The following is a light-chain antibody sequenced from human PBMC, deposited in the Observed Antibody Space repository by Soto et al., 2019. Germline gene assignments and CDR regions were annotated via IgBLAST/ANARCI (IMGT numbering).Light chain of an antibody. CDR1: SSDIGAYDY. V-gene: IGLV2-14*01. CDR2: EVN. CDR3: SSYTTSSTAWV. J-gene: IGLJ3*02. Sequence: QSALTQPASVSGSPGQSITISCTGTSSDIGAYDYVSWYQQHPGKAPKVIIYEVNKRPSGVSHRFSGSKSVNTASLTISGLQAEDEADYYCSSYTTSSTAWVFGGGTKVTVL.